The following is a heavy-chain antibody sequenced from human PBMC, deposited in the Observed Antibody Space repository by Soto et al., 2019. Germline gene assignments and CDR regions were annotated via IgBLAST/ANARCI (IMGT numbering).Heavy chain of an antibody. CDR1: GGTFNNYP. CDR2: SIPIFGTA. V-gene: IGHV1-69*01. D-gene: IGHD5-12*01. Sequence: QVQLVQSGAEVKKPGSSVKVCCKASGGTFNNYPITWVRQAPGEGLEWMGGSIPIFGTANYAQKFQGRVTISVDESTSTAYMELSSLRSEDTVVYYCARGRGYSGDDHYYYFDMDVWGQGTTVTVSS. J-gene: IGHJ6*02. CDR3: ARGRGYSGDDHYYYFDMDV.